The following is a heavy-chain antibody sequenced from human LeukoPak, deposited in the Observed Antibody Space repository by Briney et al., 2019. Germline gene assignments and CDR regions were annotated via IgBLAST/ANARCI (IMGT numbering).Heavy chain of an antibody. CDR3: ARDLTSTSDCGFDH. CDR1: GYTSADYF. D-gene: IGHD2-21*01. Sequence: ASVKVSCKASGYTSADYFIHWVRQAPGQGLEWMGRINPNTGGAEYAPKFQGWVTMTRDTSISTAYVEVSRLISDDTAVYYCARDLTSTSDCGFDHWGQGTLVIVSS. J-gene: IGHJ4*02. V-gene: IGHV1-2*04. CDR2: INPNTGGA.